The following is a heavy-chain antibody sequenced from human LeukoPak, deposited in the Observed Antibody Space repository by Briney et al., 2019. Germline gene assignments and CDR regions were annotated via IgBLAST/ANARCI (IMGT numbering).Heavy chain of an antibody. CDR3: ARGVPYDSWSGPHYSDY. Sequence: SGGSLRLSCAASGFTFSTCAMSWVRQAPGKGLEWVSGISGTTSGTYYADSVKGRFTISRDSAKNSLYLQMNSLRAEDTAVYYCARGVPYDSWSGPHYSDYWGQGTLVTVSS. CDR2: ISGTTSGT. V-gene: IGHV3-23*01. D-gene: IGHD3-3*01. J-gene: IGHJ4*02. CDR1: GFTFSTCA.